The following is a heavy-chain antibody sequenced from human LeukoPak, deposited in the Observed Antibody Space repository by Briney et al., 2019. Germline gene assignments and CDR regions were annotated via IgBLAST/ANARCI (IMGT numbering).Heavy chain of an antibody. Sequence: ASVKVSCKASGYTFTGYYVHWVRQAPGQGLEWMGRINPNSGDTNYAQKFQGRVTMTRDTSISTAYMELSRLRSDDTAVYYCAGDYCGGDCFPDYWGQGTLVTVSS. D-gene: IGHD2-21*02. CDR3: AGDYCGGDCFPDY. V-gene: IGHV1-2*06. CDR2: INPNSGDT. J-gene: IGHJ4*02. CDR1: GYTFTGYY.